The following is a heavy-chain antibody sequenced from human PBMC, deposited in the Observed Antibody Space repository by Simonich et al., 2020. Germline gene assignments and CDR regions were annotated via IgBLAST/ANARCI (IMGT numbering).Heavy chain of an antibody. CDR3: ARSTTGTTAFDI. CDR1: GYTFTSYG. V-gene: IGHV1-18*01. D-gene: IGHD1-1*01. CDR2: ISAYNGNT. Sequence: QVQLVQSGAEVKKPGASVKVSCKASGYTFTSYGISWGRQAPGKGLEWMGGISAYNGNTNHAQKLQGRVTMTTDTSTSTAYMELRSLRSDDTAVYYCARSTTGTTAFDIWGQGTMVTVSS. J-gene: IGHJ3*02.